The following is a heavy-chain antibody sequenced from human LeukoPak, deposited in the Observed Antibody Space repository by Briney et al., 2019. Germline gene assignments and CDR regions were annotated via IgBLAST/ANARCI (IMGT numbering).Heavy chain of an antibody. Sequence: GGFLRLSCAASGFTFTTYAMTWVRQAPGKGLEWVSAISGSGGNTQYADSVKGRFTITKDNSKNTLYLQMNSLRAEDTAVYYCAKDGGIWGQGTMVTVSS. V-gene: IGHV3-23*01. CDR1: GFTFTTYA. CDR3: AKDGGI. D-gene: IGHD3-3*01. J-gene: IGHJ3*02. CDR2: ISGSGGNT.